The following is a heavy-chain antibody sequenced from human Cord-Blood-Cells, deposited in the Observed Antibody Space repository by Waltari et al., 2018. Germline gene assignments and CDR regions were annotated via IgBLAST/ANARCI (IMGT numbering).Heavy chain of an antibody. CDR1: GGSFSGYY. CDR2: INHSGST. V-gene: IGHV4-34*01. D-gene: IGHD3-3*01. Sequence: QVQLQQWGAGLLKPSETLSLTCAVYGGSFSGYYWSWTRQPPGKGLEWLGEINHSGSTNYNPSLKSRVTISVDTSKNQFSLKLGSVTAADTAVYYCASPRGDFWSGYYDAFDIWGQGTMVTVSS. J-gene: IGHJ3*02. CDR3: ASPRGDFWSGYYDAFDI.